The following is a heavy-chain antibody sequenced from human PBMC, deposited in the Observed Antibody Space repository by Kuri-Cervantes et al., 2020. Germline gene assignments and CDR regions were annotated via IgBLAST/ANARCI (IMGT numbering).Heavy chain of an antibody. Sequence: GGSLRLSCQGSGYSFSNYWIAWVRQMPGKGLEWMGIVYCGDSDARYSPSFQGQVTISADKSISSAFLQWSGLKASDTAMYYCARLDISSTGLPFDNWGQGTLVTVSS. CDR3: ARLDISSTGLPFDN. V-gene: IGHV5-51*01. CDR1: GYSFSNYW. D-gene: IGHD1-1*01. CDR2: VYCGDSDA. J-gene: IGHJ4*02.